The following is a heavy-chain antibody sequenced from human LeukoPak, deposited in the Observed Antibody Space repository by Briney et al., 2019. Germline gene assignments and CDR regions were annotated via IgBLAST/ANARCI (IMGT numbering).Heavy chain of an antibody. V-gene: IGHV3-53*01. CDR2: IYGGGST. Sequence: GGSLRLSCAASGFTVSSNYMSWVRQAPGQGLEWVSVIYGGGSTYYADSAKGRFTISRDNSKNTLYMQMSSLRAEDTAVYYCAKAGSIKFDYWGQGTLVTVSS. CDR1: GFTVSSNY. CDR3: AKAGSIKFDY. J-gene: IGHJ4*02. D-gene: IGHD1-26*01.